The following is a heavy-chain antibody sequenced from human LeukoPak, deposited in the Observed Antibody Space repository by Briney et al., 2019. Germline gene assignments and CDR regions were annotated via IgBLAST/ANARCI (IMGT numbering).Heavy chain of an antibody. CDR3: ARFRSGWYWAPFDY. CDR1: GGSISSYY. Sequence: SETLSLTCTVPGGSISSYYWSWIRQPPGKGLEWVGYIYYIGSTNYNPSLKSRVTISVDTSKNQFSLKLSSVTAADTAVYYWARFRSGWYWAPFDYWGQGTLVTVSS. J-gene: IGHJ4*02. D-gene: IGHD6-19*01. CDR2: IYYIGST. V-gene: IGHV4-59*01.